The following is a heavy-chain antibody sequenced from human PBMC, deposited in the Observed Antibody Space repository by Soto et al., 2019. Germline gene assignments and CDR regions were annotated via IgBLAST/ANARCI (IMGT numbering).Heavy chain of an antibody. J-gene: IGHJ5*02. V-gene: IGHV4-4*07. CDR2: IYTSGST. CDR3: ARDIEEYYDFWSRFDP. Sequence: SETLSLTCTVSGGSIRSYYWSWIRQPAGKGLEWIGRIYTSGSTNYNPSLKSRVTMSVDTSKNQFSLKLSSVTAADTAVYYCARDIEEYYDFWSRFDPWGQGTLVTVSS. CDR1: GGSIRSYY. D-gene: IGHD3-3*01.